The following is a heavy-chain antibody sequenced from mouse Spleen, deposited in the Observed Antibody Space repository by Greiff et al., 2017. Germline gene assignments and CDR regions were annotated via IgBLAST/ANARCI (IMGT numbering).Heavy chain of an antibody. D-gene: IGHD2-10*02. V-gene: IGHV1-59*01. Sequence: QVQLQQPGAELVRPRTSVKLSCKASGYTFTSYWMHWVKQRPGQGLEWIGVIDPSDSYTNYNQKFKGKATLTVDTSSSTAYMQLSSLTSEDSAVYYCARKEYGNYYYTMDYWGQGTSVTVSS. CDR2: IDPSDSYT. J-gene: IGHJ4*01. CDR1: GYTFTSYW. CDR3: ARKEYGNYYYTMDY.